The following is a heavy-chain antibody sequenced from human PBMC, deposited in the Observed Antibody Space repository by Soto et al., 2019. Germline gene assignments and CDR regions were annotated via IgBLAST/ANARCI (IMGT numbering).Heavy chain of an antibody. CDR2: INTGNGNT. J-gene: IGHJ4*02. D-gene: IGHD1-1*01. CDR1: GYTFTSNA. CDR3: ARGNWNYCDY. Sequence: GASVKVSCKASGYTFTSNAMQWVRQAPGQRLEWMGWINTGNGNTKYSQKFQVRVTFTRDTSASTAYMELSSLRSEDTAVYYCARGNWNYCDYWGQGTLVTVS. V-gene: IGHV1-3*04.